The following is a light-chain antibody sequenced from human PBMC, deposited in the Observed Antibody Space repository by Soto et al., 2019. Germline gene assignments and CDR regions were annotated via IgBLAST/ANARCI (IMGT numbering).Light chain of an antibody. Sequence: QSVLTQSSSASASLGSSVKLTCTLSSGHTSYIIAWHQQQPGKAPRYLMKLEGSGSYNKGSGVPDRFSGSSSGADRYLTISNLQFEDEADYYCETWDANIRVFGGGPKLTVL. CDR3: ETWDANIRV. CDR2: LEGSGSY. CDR1: SGHTSYI. J-gene: IGLJ3*02. V-gene: IGLV4-60*02.